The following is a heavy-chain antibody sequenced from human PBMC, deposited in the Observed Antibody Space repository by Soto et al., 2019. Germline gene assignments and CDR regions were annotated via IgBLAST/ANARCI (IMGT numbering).Heavy chain of an antibody. Sequence: QVQLVESGGGVVQPGRSLRLSCAASGFTFSSYAMHWVRQAPGKGLEWVAVISYDGSNKYYADSVKGRFTISRDNSKNTVYLQMNSLRAEDTAVYYCARGDRGQRTYYYYGMDVWGQGTTVTVSS. V-gene: IGHV3-30-3*01. CDR1: GFTFSSYA. CDR3: ARGDRGQRTYYYYGMDV. D-gene: IGHD1-1*01. J-gene: IGHJ6*02. CDR2: ISYDGSNK.